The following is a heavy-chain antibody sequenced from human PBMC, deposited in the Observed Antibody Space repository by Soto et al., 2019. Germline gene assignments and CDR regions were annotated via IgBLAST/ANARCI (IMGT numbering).Heavy chain of an antibody. CDR3: ARDGLGSSGGKDAFDI. CDR2: ISYSGST. Sequence: SETLSLTCTVSGGSVSSDSYYWNWIRQPPGEGLEWIGYISYSGSTNYNPSLNSRVTMSVDTSKNEFSLRLISVTAADNAVYFCARDGLGSSGGKDAFDIWGQGAMVTVS. CDR1: GGSVSSDSYY. V-gene: IGHV4-61*01. J-gene: IGHJ3*02. D-gene: IGHD6-19*01.